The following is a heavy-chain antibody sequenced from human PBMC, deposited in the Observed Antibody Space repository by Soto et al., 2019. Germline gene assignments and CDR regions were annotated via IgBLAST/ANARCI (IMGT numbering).Heavy chain of an antibody. CDR1: GGAISTYY. V-gene: IGHV4-4*07. CDR3: ARGQRFSDWFDP. CDR2: IYSSGST. J-gene: IGHJ5*02. Sequence: QVHLQESGPGLVKPSETLSLTCTVSGGAISTYYWTWIRQPAGKGLEWIGRIYSSGSTKYNPSLHSRFTMSLDTSNNQFSLRLTSVTAADTAVYYCARGQRFSDWFDPWGQGTLVTVSS. D-gene: IGHD3-3*01.